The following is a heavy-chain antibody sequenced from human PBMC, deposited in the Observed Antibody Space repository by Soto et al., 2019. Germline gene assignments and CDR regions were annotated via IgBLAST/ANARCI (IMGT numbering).Heavy chain of an antibody. CDR2: IIPIFGTA. CDR3: ARVLLWFGELLYYYYGMDV. J-gene: IGHJ6*02. CDR1: GGTFSSYA. D-gene: IGHD3-10*01. V-gene: IGHV1-69*13. Sequence: ASVKVSCKASGGTFSSYAISWVRQAPGQGLEWMGGIIPIFGTANYAQKFQGRVTITADESTSTAYMELSSLRSEDTAVYYCARVLLWFGELLYYYYGMDVWGQGTTVTVSS.